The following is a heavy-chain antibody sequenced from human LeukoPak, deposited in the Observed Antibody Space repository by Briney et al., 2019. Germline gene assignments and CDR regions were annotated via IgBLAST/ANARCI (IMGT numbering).Heavy chain of an antibody. V-gene: IGHV4-30-2*01. Sequence: SQTLSLTCAVSGGSISSGGYSWSWIRQPPGTGLEWIGYIYHSGSTYYNPSLKSRVTISVDRSKNQFSLKLSSVTAADTAVYYCARGSYGRDFDYWGQGTLVTVSS. D-gene: IGHD1-26*01. CDR3: ARGSYGRDFDY. CDR2: IYHSGST. J-gene: IGHJ4*02. CDR1: GGSISSGGYS.